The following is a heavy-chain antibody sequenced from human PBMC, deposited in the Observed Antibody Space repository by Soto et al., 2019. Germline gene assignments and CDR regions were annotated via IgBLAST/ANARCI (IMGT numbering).Heavy chain of an antibody. CDR3: ARLSLLWFGAGWFDP. V-gene: IGHV5-51*01. CDR2: IYPGDSDT. Sequence: PGESLKISCKGSGYSVTSYWIGWVRQMPGKGLEWMGIIYPGDSDTRYSPSFQGQVTISADKSISTAYLQWSSLKASDTAMYYCARLSLLWFGAGWFDPWGQGTLVTVSS. CDR1: GYSVTSYW. J-gene: IGHJ5*02. D-gene: IGHD3-10*01.